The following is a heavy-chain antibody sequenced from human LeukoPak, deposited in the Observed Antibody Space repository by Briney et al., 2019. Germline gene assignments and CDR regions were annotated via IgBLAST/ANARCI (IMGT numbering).Heavy chain of an antibody. V-gene: IGHV3-23*01. CDR3: AKGNGTSVAGPLYYFDY. J-gene: IGHJ4*02. Sequence: GGSLRLSCAASGFTFNSYAMSWVRQAPGKGLEWVSAISGSGGSTYYADSVKGRFTISRDNSKNTLYLQMNSLRAEDTAVYYCAKGNGTSVAGPLYYFDYWGQGTLVTVSS. D-gene: IGHD6-19*01. CDR1: GFTFNSYA. CDR2: ISGSGGST.